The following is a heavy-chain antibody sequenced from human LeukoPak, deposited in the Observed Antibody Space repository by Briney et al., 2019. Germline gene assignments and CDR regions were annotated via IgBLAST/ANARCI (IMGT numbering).Heavy chain of an antibody. D-gene: IGHD4-17*01. J-gene: IGHJ3*02. Sequence: NPSETLSLTCTVSGGSISTYYWSWIRQSPGKGLEWIGNIYYSGVTNYNPSLKSRVTISVDTSKNQFSLKLTSVIAADTAVYYCARSTTVIAAGGFDIWGQGTMVTVSS. V-gene: IGHV4-59*08. CDR3: ARSTTVIAAGGFDI. CDR2: IYYSGVT. CDR1: GGSISTYY.